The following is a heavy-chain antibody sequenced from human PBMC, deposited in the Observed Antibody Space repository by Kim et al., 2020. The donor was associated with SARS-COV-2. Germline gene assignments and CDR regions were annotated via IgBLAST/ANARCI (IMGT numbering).Heavy chain of an antibody. CDR3: AKDYQRILLWFSYYFDY. D-gene: IGHD5-18*01. V-gene: IGHV3-30*18. CDR1: GFTFSSYG. Sequence: GGSLRLSCAASGFTFSSYGMHWVRQAPGKGLEWVAVISYDGSNKYYADSVKGRFTISRDNSKNTLYLQMNSLRAEDTAVYYCAKDYQRILLWFSYYFDYWGQGTLVTVSS. CDR2: ISYDGSNK. J-gene: IGHJ4*02.